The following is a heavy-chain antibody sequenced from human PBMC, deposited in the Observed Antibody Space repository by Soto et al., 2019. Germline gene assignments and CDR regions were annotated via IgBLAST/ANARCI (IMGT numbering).Heavy chain of an antibody. CDR1: GGSFSGYY. Sequence: PSQTLSLTCAVYGGSFSGYYWSWIRQPPGKGLEWIGEINHSGSTNYNPSLKSRVTISVDTSKNQFSLKLSSVTAADTAVYYCARGHFWSAYYYFDYGGQGPLVXVSP. J-gene: IGHJ4*02. CDR2: INHSGST. CDR3: ARGHFWSAYYYFDY. V-gene: IGHV4-34*01. D-gene: IGHD3-3*01.